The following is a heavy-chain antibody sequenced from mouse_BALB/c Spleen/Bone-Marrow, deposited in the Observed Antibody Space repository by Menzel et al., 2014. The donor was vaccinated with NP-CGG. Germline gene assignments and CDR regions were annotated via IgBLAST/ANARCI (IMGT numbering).Heavy chain of an antibody. CDR1: GFTFSNYG. D-gene: IGHD2-4*01. CDR2: INTNGGDT. V-gene: IGHV5-6-3*01. CDR3: AKGVDYVSLFAY. Sequence: EVMLEESGGGLVQPGGSLKLSCAASGFTFSNYGMSWVCQTPDKRLEFVATINTNGGDTYYPDSVKGRFTISRDNVKNTLYLRMSSLRSEDTAMYYCAKGVDYVSLFAYWGKGTLVAVSP. J-gene: IGHJ3*01.